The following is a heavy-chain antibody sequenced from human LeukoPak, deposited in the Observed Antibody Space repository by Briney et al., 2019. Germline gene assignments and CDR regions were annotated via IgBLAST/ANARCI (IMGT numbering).Heavy chain of an antibody. Sequence: GGSLRHSCTASGFTFGDYAMSWVRQAPGKGLEWVGFLRSKAYGGTTEYAASVKRRFTISRDDSKSIAYLQMNSLKTEDTAVYYCTSSYSRGWENWFDPWGQGTLVTVSS. CDR2: LRSKAYGGTT. CDR1: GFTFGDYA. D-gene: IGHD6-19*01. CDR3: TSSYSRGWENWFDP. V-gene: IGHV3-49*04. J-gene: IGHJ5*02.